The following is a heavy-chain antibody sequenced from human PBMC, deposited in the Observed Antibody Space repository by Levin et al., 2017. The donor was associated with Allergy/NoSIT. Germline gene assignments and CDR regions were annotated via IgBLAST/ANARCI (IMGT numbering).Heavy chain of an antibody. CDR3: ARALGEQWLEAYFDY. CDR1: GFAFSDYY. Sequence: GESLKISCAASGFAFSDYYMSWIRQAPGKGLEWVSYISSSGSTIYYADSVKGRFTISRDNAKNSLYLQMNSLRAEDTAVYYCARALGEQWLEAYFDYWGQGTLVTVSS. V-gene: IGHV3-11*01. J-gene: IGHJ4*02. CDR2: ISSSGSTI. D-gene: IGHD6-19*01.